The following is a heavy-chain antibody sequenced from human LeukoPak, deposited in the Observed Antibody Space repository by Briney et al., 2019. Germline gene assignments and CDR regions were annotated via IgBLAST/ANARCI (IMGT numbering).Heavy chain of an antibody. CDR3: AKGAWDSSWGRYYYYYMDV. CDR2: ISGSGGNT. Sequence: PGGSPRLSCAASGYTFSSYAVSWVRQAPGKGREWVSAISGSGGNTYYADSVKGRFAISRDNSKNTLYLQMNSLRAEDTAVYYCAKGAWDSSWGRYYYYYMDVWGKGTTVTVSS. J-gene: IGHJ6*03. D-gene: IGHD3-16*01. V-gene: IGHV3-23*01. CDR1: GYTFSSYA.